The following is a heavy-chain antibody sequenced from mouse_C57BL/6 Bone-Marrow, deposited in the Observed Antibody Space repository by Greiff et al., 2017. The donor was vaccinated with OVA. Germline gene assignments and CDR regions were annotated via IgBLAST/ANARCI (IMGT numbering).Heavy chain of an antibody. CDR3: ARASPLYGNYAMDY. D-gene: IGHD2-1*01. V-gene: IGHV3-1*01. CDR2: ISYSGST. J-gene: IGHJ4*01. Sequence: EVKVVESGPGMVKPSQSLSLTCTVTGYSITSGYDWHWIRHFPGNKLEWMGYISYSGSTNYNPSLKSRISITHDTSKNHFFLKLNSVTTEDTATYYCARASPLYGNYAMDYWGQGTSVTVSS. CDR1: GYSITSGYD.